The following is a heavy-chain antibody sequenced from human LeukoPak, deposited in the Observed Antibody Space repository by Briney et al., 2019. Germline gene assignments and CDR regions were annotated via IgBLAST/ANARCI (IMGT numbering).Heavy chain of an antibody. D-gene: IGHD5-24*01. CDR2: IYYSGST. CDR1: GGSTSSYY. V-gene: IGHV4-59*08. CDR3: ARGGYNWGAFDY. J-gene: IGHJ4*02. Sequence: SETLSLTCTVSGGSTSSYYWSWIRQPPGRGLEWIGYIYYSGSTNYNSSLKSRVTISVDTSKNQFSLKLSSVTAADTAVYYCARGGYNWGAFDYWGQGTLVTVSS.